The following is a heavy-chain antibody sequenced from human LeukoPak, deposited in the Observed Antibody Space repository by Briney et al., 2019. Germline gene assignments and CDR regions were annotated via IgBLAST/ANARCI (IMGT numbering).Heavy chain of an antibody. CDR2: INHSGST. CDR3: ARLRSIVAPFDY. CDR1: GGSFSGYY. D-gene: IGHD5-12*01. J-gene: IGHJ4*02. Sequence: KPSETLSLTCAVYGGSFSGYYWSWIRQPPGKGLEWIGEINHSGSTNYNPSLKSRVTISVDTSKNQFSLKLSSVTAADTAVYYCARLRSIVAPFDYWGQGTLVTASS. V-gene: IGHV4-34*01.